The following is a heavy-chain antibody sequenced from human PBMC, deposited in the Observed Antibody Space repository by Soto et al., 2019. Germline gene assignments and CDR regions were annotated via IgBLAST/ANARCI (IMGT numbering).Heavy chain of an antibody. V-gene: IGHV4-31*03. J-gene: IGHJ6*02. CDR1: GGSISSGGYY. CDR2: IYYSGST. D-gene: IGHD3-10*01. Sequence: SETLSLTCTVSGGSISSGGYYWSWIRQHTGKGLEWIGYIYYSGSTYYNPSLKSRVTISVDTSKNQFSLKLSSVTAADTAVYYCARDSPSMFLVVIIRNGMDVWGQGTTVTVS. CDR3: ARDSPSMFLVVIIRNGMDV.